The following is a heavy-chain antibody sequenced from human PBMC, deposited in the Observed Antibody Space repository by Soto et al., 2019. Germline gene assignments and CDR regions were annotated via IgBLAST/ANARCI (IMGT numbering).Heavy chain of an antibody. CDR3: ARVSGSYYYYYYYMDV. Sequence: SETLSLTCTVSGGSISSGGYYWSWIRQHPGKGLEWIGYIYYSGSTYYNPSLKSRVTISVDTSKNQFSLKLSSVTAADTAVYYCARVSGSYYYYYYYMDVWGKGTTVTVSS. V-gene: IGHV4-31*03. J-gene: IGHJ6*03. D-gene: IGHD3-10*01. CDR1: GGSISSGGYY. CDR2: IYYSGST.